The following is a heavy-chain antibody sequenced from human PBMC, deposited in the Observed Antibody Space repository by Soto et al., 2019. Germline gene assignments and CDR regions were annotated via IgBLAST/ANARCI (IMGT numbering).Heavy chain of an antibody. CDR1: GGTFNTYT. J-gene: IGHJ1*01. CDR2: IIPIFGTT. CDR3: ARIPRYSFPTSDPLDN. Sequence: SVKVSCKASGGTFNTYTFSWVRQAPGQGLEWMGSIIPIFGTTHYAQSFQGRLSITADQSSTTTYMELRSLTSHDTAPYYCARIPRYSFPTSDPLDNWGQGTLVTVSS. D-gene: IGHD1-26*01. V-gene: IGHV1-69*13.